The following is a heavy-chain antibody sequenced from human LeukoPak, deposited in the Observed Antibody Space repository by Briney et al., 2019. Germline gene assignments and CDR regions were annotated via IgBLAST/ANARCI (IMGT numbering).Heavy chain of an antibody. CDR1: GYTFTSYY. CDR2: INPRGGST. D-gene: IGHD3-3*01. CDR3: ARRSNGKNTIFGGGPRWGGY. Sequence: ASVKVSCKASGYTFTSYYMHWVRQAPGQGLEWMGIINPRGGSTNYAQKFQGRVTMTRDTSTSTVYMELSSLRSEDTAVYYCARRSNGKNTIFGGGPRWGGYWGQGTLVTVSS. J-gene: IGHJ4*02. V-gene: IGHV1-46*01.